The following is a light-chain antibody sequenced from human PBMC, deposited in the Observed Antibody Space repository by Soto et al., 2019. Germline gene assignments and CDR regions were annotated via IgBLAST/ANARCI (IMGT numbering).Light chain of an antibody. Sequence: EIVLTQSPATLSLSPGERATLSCRASQSVGYHLAWYQQKPGQAPRLLIYGTSSRATGIPDRFSGSGSGTDFTLTISRLEPEDFAVYYCQQYGNSPITFGQGTRLEIK. V-gene: IGKV3-20*01. CDR1: QSVGYH. J-gene: IGKJ5*01. CDR2: GTS. CDR3: QQYGNSPIT.